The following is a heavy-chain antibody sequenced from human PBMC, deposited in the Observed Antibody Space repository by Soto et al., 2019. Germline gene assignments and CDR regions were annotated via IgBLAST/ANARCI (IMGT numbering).Heavy chain of an antibody. CDR1: GGSMSSEGYY. CDR3: AIPKSYGGNSGGDAFDI. J-gene: IGHJ3*02. CDR2: IYYSGLT. V-gene: IGHV4-31*03. Sequence: PSETLSLTCTVSGGSMSSEGYYWSWIRQHPGKGLEWIGYIYYSGLTDYNPSLKSRLTISVDKSKNEFYLKMRSVTAADTAVYYCAIPKSYGGNSGGDAFDIWGQGTMVTVSS. D-gene: IGHD2-21*02.